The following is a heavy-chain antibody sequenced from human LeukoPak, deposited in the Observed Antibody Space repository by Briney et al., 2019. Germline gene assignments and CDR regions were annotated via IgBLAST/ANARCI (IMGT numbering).Heavy chain of an antibody. V-gene: IGHV3-21*01. D-gene: IGHD3-22*01. CDR3: AREGYYYDSSGYYDY. Sequence: GRSLRLSCAASGFTFSSYSMNWVRQAPGKGLEWVSSISSSSSYIYYADSVKGRFTISRDNAKNSLYLQMNSLRAEDTAVYYCAREGYYYDSSGYYDYWGQGTLVTVSS. J-gene: IGHJ4*02. CDR2: ISSSSSYI. CDR1: GFTFSSYS.